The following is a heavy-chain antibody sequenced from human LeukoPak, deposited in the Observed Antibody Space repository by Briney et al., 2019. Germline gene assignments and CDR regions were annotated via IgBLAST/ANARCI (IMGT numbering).Heavy chain of an antibody. D-gene: IGHD2-8*01. V-gene: IGHV1-18*01. CDR1: GYTFSSYG. Sequence: ASVKVSCKASGYTFSSYGISWVRQAPGQGLEWMGWISVYSGTTNYAQSFQGRVTMTTDTSTTTAYMELRSLRSDDTAVYHCARDANGVLGDYWGQGTLVTVSS. J-gene: IGHJ4*02. CDR3: ARDANGVLGDY. CDR2: ISVYSGTT.